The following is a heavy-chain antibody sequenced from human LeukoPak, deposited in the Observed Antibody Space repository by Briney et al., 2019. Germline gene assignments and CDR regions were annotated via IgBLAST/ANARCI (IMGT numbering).Heavy chain of an antibody. CDR2: ITGDGGST. CDR1: GFTFDDYA. Sequence: GGSLRLSCAASGFTFDDYAMHWVRRAPGKGLEWVSLITGDGGSTYYADSVRGRFTISRVNSKNSLYLQMNSLGTEDTAFYYCAKGDYDYVWGSFDYWGQGTLVTVSS. D-gene: IGHD3-16*01. J-gene: IGHJ4*02. CDR3: AKGDYDYVWGSFDY. V-gene: IGHV3-43*02.